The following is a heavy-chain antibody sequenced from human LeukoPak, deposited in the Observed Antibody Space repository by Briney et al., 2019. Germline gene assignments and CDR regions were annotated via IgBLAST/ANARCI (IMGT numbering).Heavy chain of an antibody. Sequence: PGGSLRLSCGVSGFTFSSYSMNWVRQAPGKGLEWVSVIYSDGSTYYADSVKGRFTISRDNSKNTVYLQVNSLRAEDTAVYYYAGSGYSSGWYFRHFDYWGQGTLVTVSS. D-gene: IGHD6-19*01. CDR2: IYSDGST. CDR3: AGSGYSSGWYFRHFDY. V-gene: IGHV3-53*01. CDR1: GFTFSSYS. J-gene: IGHJ4*02.